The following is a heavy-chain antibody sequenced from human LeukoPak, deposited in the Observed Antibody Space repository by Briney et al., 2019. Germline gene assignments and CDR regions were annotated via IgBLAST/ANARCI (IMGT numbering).Heavy chain of an antibody. CDR3: ARESEDPYSNYEYFDY. V-gene: IGHV3-74*01. J-gene: IGHJ4*02. D-gene: IGHD4-11*01. CDR1: GFTFSSYW. CDR2: INSDGSST. Sequence: PGGSLRLSCAASGFTFSSYWMHWVRQAPGKGLVWVSRINSDGSSTSYADSVKGRFTISRDNAKNTLYLQMNSLRAEDTAVYYCARESEDPYSNYEYFDYWGQGTLVTVSS.